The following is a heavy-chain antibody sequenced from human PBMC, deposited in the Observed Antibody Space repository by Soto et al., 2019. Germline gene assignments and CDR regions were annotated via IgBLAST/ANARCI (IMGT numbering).Heavy chain of an antibody. CDR3: ALYSSGRAFDI. CDR1: GGSISSGDYY. CDR2: IYYSGST. V-gene: IGHV4-30-4*01. J-gene: IGHJ3*02. D-gene: IGHD6-19*01. Sequence: QVQLQESGPGLVKPSQTLSLTCTVSGGSISSGDYYWSWIRQPPGKGLEWLGYIYYSGSTYYNPSRPSRVTTSVDTSKNPFPRKLSSVTAADTAGYYCALYSSGRAFDIWGQGTMVTVSS.